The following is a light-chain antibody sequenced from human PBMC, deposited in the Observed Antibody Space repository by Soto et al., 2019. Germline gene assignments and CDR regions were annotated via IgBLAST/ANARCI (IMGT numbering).Light chain of an antibody. V-gene: IGLV6-57*04. J-gene: IGLJ2*01. CDR3: QSYDSNKVI. Sequence: NFMLTQPHSVSGSPGKTVTISCTRSSGSIAITYVQWYQQRPGSAPTTIIFDDDQRRSGVSDRFSGSIDSSSNSASLTISGLKTEDEADYYRQSYDSNKVIFGGGTKLTVL. CDR2: DDD. CDR1: SGSIAITY.